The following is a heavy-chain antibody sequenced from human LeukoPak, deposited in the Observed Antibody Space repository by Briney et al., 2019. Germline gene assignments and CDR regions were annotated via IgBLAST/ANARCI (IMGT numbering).Heavy chain of an antibody. V-gene: IGHV3-30*03. CDR3: ARDRAGYGELDY. Sequence: GRSLRLSCAASGFTFSSYGMHWVRQAPGKGLEWVAVISYDGSNKYYADSVKGRFTISRDNSKNSLYLQMNSLRAEDTAVYYCARDRAGYGELDYWGQGSLVPVSS. CDR1: GFTFSSYG. D-gene: IGHD4-17*01. J-gene: IGHJ4*02. CDR2: ISYDGSNK.